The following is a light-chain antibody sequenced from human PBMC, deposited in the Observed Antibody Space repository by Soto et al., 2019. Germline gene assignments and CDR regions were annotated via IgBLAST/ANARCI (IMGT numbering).Light chain of an antibody. CDR2: AAS. CDR1: QSTSSY. V-gene: IGKV1-39*01. Sequence: DIQMTQSPSSLSASVGDRVTITCRASQSTSSYLNWYQQKPGKAPKLLIYAASSLQSGVPSRFSGSGSGTDFTLTISSLQPEDFATYYCQQSYTDPRKTFGQGTKVEIK. J-gene: IGKJ1*01. CDR3: QQSYTDPRKT.